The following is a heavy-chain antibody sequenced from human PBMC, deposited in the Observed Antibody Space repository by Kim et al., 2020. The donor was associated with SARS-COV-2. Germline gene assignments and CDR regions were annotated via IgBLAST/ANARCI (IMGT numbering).Heavy chain of an antibody. CDR1: GFTFSSYA. CDR3: ARGYDDRLGYGSGDY. Sequence: GGSLRLSCAASGFTFSSYAMHWVRQAPGKGLEWVAVITYDGSNKYYADSVKGRFTISRDNSKNTLYLQMNSLRAEDTAVYYCARGYDDRLGYGSGDYWG. J-gene: IGHJ4*01. D-gene: IGHD3-22*01. CDR2: ITYDGSNK. V-gene: IGHV3-30*04.